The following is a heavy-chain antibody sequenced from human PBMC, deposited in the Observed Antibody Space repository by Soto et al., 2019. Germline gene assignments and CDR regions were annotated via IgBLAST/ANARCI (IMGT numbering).Heavy chain of an antibody. Sequence: VQLVESGGGLVQPGGSLRLSCAGSGFTFSNYRVHWVRQAPGKGLVWVSVINSDGSSTSYADSVKGRFTISRDNAKNTVNLQMNSLRAEDTAVYYCTTLGGPQLGARDYWGQGTLVTVSS. CDR3: TTLGGPQLGARDY. J-gene: IGHJ4*02. D-gene: IGHD7-27*01. CDR2: INSDGSST. V-gene: IGHV3-74*01. CDR1: GFTFSNYR.